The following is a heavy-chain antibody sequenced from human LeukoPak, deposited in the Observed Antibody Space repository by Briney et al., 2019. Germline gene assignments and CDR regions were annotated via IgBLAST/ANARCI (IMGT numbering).Heavy chain of an antibody. CDR2: INPNSGGT. CDR1: GYTFTGYY. J-gene: IGHJ1*01. CDR3: AREAYSSGHEYFQH. Sequence: ASVKVSCKASGYTFTGYYMHWVRQAPGQGLEWMGWINPNSGGTNYAQKFQGRVTITADKSTSTAYMELSSLRSEDTAVYYCAREAYSSGHEYFQHWGQGTLVTVSS. D-gene: IGHD6-19*01. V-gene: IGHV1-2*02.